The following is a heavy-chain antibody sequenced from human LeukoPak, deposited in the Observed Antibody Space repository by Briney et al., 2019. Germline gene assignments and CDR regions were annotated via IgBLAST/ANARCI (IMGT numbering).Heavy chain of an antibody. CDR3: AKGRGTTTVTAGWGPYYYYYMDV. J-gene: IGHJ6*03. CDR2: ISGSGYNS. V-gene: IGHV3-23*01. CDR1: GFTFSSYA. D-gene: IGHD2-21*02. Sequence: HPGGSLRLSCAASGFTFSSYAMSWVRQAPGKGLEWVSAISGSGYNSFFADSVKGRFTISRDNSKNTLYLQMNSLRAEDTAVYFCAKGRGTTTVTAGWGPYYYYYMDVWGKGTTVTVSS.